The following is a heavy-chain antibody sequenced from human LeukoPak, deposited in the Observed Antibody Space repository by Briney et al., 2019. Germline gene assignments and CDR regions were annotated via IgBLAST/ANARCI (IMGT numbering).Heavy chain of an antibody. Sequence: GGSLRLSCAASGFTFSSYGMHWVRQAPGKGLEWVAVIWYDGSNKYYADSVKGRFTISRDNSKNTLYLQMNSLRAEDTAVYYCARAGGEAIFGVVTPYNWFDPWGQGTLVTVSS. V-gene: IGHV3-33*01. J-gene: IGHJ5*02. CDR1: GFTFSSYG. D-gene: IGHD3-3*01. CDR3: ARAGGEAIFGVVTPYNWFDP. CDR2: IWYDGSNK.